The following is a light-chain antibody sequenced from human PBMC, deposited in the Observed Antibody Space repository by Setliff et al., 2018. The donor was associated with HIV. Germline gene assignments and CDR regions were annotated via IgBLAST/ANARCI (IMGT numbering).Light chain of an antibody. Sequence: QSALTQPASVSGSPGQSITISCTGTSGDVGRYNLVSWYQQQPGKPPKLMIYQASKRPSGVSNRFSGSKSGNTAPLTISGLQAEDEADYYCCSNTGSSTYVFGSGTKVTVL. V-gene: IGLV2-23*01. CDR2: QAS. J-gene: IGLJ1*01. CDR3: CSNTGSSTYV. CDR1: SGDVGRYNL.